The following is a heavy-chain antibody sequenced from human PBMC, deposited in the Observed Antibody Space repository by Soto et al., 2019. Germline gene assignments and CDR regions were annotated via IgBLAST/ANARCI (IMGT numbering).Heavy chain of an antibody. CDR2: IWSDGSNK. J-gene: IGHJ4*02. Sequence: QVQLVESGGDVVQPGRSLRLSCAASGLTFSSYGMHWVRQAPGKGLEWVAVIWSDGSNKYYADSVKGRFTISRDNSKNTLYLQMSSLRVEDTAVYYCASAAGAYDNWGQGTLVTVSS. D-gene: IGHD1-26*01. CDR3: ASAAGAYDN. V-gene: IGHV3-33*01. CDR1: GLTFSSYG.